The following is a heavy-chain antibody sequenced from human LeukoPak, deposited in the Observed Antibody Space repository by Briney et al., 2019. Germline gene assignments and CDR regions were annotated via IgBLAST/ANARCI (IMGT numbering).Heavy chain of an antibody. CDR3: ARNWFDP. J-gene: IGHJ5*02. CDR2: IYSGGST. V-gene: IGHV3-53*05. Sequence: GGSLKPSCEASGFTVSSDYMSWVRQAPGKGLEWVSVIYSGGSTYYADSVKGRFTISRDKSKNTVYLQMNSLRFEDTAMYYCARNWFDPWGQGTLVTVSS. CDR1: GFTVSSDY.